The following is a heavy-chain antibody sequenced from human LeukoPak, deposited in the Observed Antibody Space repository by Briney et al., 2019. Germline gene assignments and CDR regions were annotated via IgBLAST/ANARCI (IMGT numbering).Heavy chain of an antibody. Sequence: SGGSLRLSCAASGFTFNTYEMNWVRQAPGKGLEWVSYISGSDSSSGKTESYADSVKGRFTISRDNAKNSLVLQMNSLRAEDTGVYYCTRDHAYGYDYWATEPWSPSRQ. CDR2: ISGSDSSSGKTE. CDR3: TRDHAYGYDY. CDR1: GFTFNTYE. J-gene: IGHJ4*01. D-gene: IGHD4-17*01. V-gene: IGHV3-48*03.